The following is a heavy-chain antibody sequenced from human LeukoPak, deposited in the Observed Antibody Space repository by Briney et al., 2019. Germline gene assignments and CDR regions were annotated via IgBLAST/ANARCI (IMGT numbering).Heavy chain of an antibody. V-gene: IGHV3-23*01. CDR2: LTGSGATT. Sequence: GGPLRLSCAASGFTFGSYAMSWVRQAPGKGLEWVSALTGSGATTNYADSVKGRFTISRDNSKNTLFLQMNSLRAEDTAVYYCAKEDIVSTMGNFDYWGQGTPVTVSS. CDR1: GFTFGSYA. D-gene: IGHD5/OR15-5a*01. J-gene: IGHJ4*02. CDR3: AKEDIVSTMGNFDY.